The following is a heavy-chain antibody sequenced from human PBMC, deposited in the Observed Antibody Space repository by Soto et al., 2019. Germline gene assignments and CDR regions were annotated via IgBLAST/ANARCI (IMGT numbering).Heavy chain of an antibody. CDR1: GGSFSGYY. Sequence: PSETLSLTCAVYGGSFSGYYWSWIRQPPGKGLEWIGEISHSGSTNYNPSLKSRVTISVDTSKNQFSLKLSSVTAADTAVYYCAREKGSGSYHWFDPWGQETLVTVSS. CDR3: AREKGSGSYHWFDP. J-gene: IGHJ5*02. D-gene: IGHD3-10*01. CDR2: ISHSGST. V-gene: IGHV4-34*01.